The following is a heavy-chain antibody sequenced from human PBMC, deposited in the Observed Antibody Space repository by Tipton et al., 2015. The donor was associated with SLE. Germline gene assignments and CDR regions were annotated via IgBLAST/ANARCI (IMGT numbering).Heavy chain of an antibody. CDR1: RYTFTSYD. J-gene: IGHJ4*02. V-gene: IGHV1-8*01. CDR3: ARAGRATSHFDN. Sequence: QLVQSGAEVKKPGASVKVSCKASRYTFTSYDINWVRQATGQGLEWMGWMNPNSGNTGYSQKFQGRVTMTRNTSISTAYMELSRLISEDTAVYYCARAGRATSHFDNWGQGTLVTVSS. D-gene: IGHD5-12*01. CDR2: MNPNSGNT.